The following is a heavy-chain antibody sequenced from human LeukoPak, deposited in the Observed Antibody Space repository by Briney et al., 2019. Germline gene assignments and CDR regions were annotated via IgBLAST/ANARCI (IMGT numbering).Heavy chain of an antibody. J-gene: IGHJ4*02. CDR1: GFTFSSYG. Sequence: GRSLRLSCAASGFTFSSYGMHWVRQAPGKGLEWVAFIRYDGSNKYYADSVKGRFTISRDNSKNTLYLQMNSLRAEDTAVYYCAKDERGPRGYSGYADYWGQGTLVTVSS. D-gene: IGHD5-12*01. CDR3: AKDERGPRGYSGYADY. V-gene: IGHV3-30*02. CDR2: IRYDGSNK.